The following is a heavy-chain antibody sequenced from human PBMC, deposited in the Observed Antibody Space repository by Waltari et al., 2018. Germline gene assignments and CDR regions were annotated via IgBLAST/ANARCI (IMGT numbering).Heavy chain of an antibody. CDR3: ATSLDAAGND. Sequence: EVQLVESGGGLVQTGGSLRLSCAASGFTFSSYWMSWVRQAPGKGLEWLANINHDGSGKVFLGSVKGRFTISRDNAKNSVYLQMNSLTGEDTAVYYCATSLDAAGNDWGQGTLVTVSS. D-gene: IGHD5-18*01. J-gene: IGHJ4*02. CDR1: GFTFSSYW. CDR2: INHDGSGK. V-gene: IGHV3-7*01.